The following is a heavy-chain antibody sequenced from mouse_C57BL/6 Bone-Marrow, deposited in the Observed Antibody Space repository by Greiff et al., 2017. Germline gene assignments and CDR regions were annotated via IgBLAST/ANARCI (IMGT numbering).Heavy chain of an antibody. CDR1: GFNIKDDY. CDR2: IDPENGDT. J-gene: IGHJ2*01. CDR3: TTVVHY. Sequence: EVKLMESGAELVRPGASVKLSCTASGFNIKDDYMHWVKQRPEQGLEWIGWIDPENGDTEYASKFQGKATITADTSSNTAYLQLSSLTSEDTAVYYCTTVVHYWGQGTPLTVSS. D-gene: IGHD1-1*01. V-gene: IGHV14-4*01.